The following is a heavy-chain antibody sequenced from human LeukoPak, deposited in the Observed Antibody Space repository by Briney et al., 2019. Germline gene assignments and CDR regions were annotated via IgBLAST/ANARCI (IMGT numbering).Heavy chain of an antibody. CDR1: GFTFSSYE. J-gene: IGHJ3*02. D-gene: IGHD2-15*01. Sequence: GGSLRLSCAASGFTFSSYEMNWVRQAPGKGLEWVSYISSSGSTIYYADSVKGRFTISRDNAKNSLYLQMNSLRAEDTAVYYCARGIDLDAFDIWGQGTMVTVSS. CDR2: ISSSGSTI. V-gene: IGHV3-48*03. CDR3: ARGIDLDAFDI.